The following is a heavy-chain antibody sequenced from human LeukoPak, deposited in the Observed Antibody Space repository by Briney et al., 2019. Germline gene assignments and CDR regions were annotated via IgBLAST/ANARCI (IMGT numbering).Heavy chain of an antibody. Sequence: SETLSLTCTVSGGSINNYYWSWIRPPADKGLEWIGRMSSSASTNYNPSLKSRVTMSVDTSKNQFSLKLRSVTAADTAVYYCARDEGGPGAFDIWGPGTVVTVSS. D-gene: IGHD2-15*01. CDR2: MSSSAST. V-gene: IGHV4-4*07. CDR1: GGSINNYY. CDR3: ARDEGGPGAFDI. J-gene: IGHJ3*02.